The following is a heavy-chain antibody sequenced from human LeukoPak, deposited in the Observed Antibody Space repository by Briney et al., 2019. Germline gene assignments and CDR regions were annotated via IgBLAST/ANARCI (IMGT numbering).Heavy chain of an antibody. Sequence: ASVKVSCKASGYTFTTYYMHWVRQAPGQGLEWMGIINPSGGSTSYAQKFQGRVTMTRDTSTSTVYMELSRLRSEDTAVYYCARDPWGRGYCSTTSCQNLGGNDAFDIWGQGTMVTVSS. D-gene: IGHD2-2*01. CDR2: INPSGGST. CDR3: ARDPWGRGYCSTTSCQNLGGNDAFDI. V-gene: IGHV1-46*01. CDR1: GYTFTTYY. J-gene: IGHJ3*02.